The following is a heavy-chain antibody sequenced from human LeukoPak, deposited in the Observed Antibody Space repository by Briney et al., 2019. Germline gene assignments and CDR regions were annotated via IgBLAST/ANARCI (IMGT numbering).Heavy chain of an antibody. Sequence: ASVTVSCKASGYTFTGYYMHWVRQAPGQGLEWMGWINPNSGGTNYAQKFQGRVTMTRDTSISTAYMELSRLRSDDTAVYYCARVRTDYYDSSGYLYYFDYWGQGTLVTVSS. D-gene: IGHD3-22*01. CDR2: INPNSGGT. CDR3: ARVRTDYYDSSGYLYYFDY. V-gene: IGHV1-2*02. CDR1: GYTFTGYY. J-gene: IGHJ4*02.